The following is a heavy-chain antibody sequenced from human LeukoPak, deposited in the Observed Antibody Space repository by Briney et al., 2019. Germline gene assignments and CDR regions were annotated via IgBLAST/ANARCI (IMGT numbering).Heavy chain of an antibody. J-gene: IGHJ4*02. CDR2: IYYTGST. Sequence: SETLSLTCTVSGGSISTYYWSWIRQPPGKGLEWIGYIYYTGSTSYNPSLKSRVTMSLDVSKNQFSLELNSVTPADTAVYYCARGVGSGYTDYWGQGALVTVSS. V-gene: IGHV4-59*01. D-gene: IGHD3-22*01. CDR1: GGSISTYY. CDR3: ARGVGSGYTDY.